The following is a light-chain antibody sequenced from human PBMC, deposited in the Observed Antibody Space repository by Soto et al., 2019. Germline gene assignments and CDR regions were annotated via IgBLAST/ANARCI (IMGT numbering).Light chain of an antibody. Sequence: DIQVTQSPSSLSSYVGDRVTITCRASENVDRYVNWYQQTPGQAPILLISAASTLQSGAPSRFTGSGSVTSFTLTIDSLQPEDFAVYYCQQTYSTPPTFGQGTKVEVK. CDR3: QQTYSTPPT. CDR2: AAS. CDR1: ENVDRY. V-gene: IGKV1-39*01. J-gene: IGKJ1*01.